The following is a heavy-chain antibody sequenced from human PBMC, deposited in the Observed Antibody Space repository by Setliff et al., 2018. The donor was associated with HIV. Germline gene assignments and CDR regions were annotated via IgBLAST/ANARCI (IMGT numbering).Heavy chain of an antibody. Sequence: SETLSLTCAVSGYSISSGFYWGWIRQPPGKGLEWIGSIYHSGGTYYNPSLKSRVTISVDTSNNQFSLRMNSVTAADTAVYYCATDTSISWFYHWGQGTLVTVSS. D-gene: IGHD1-1*01. V-gene: IGHV4-38-2*02. CDR3: ATDTSISWFYH. J-gene: IGHJ5*01. CDR2: IYHSGGT. CDR1: GYSISSGFY.